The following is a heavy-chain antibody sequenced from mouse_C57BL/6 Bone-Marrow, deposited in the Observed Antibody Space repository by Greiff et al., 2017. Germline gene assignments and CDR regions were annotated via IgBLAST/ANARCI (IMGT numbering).Heavy chain of an antibody. D-gene: IGHD2-10*02. CDR2: IDPSDSYT. V-gene: IGHV1-59*01. Sequence: QVQLQQPGAELVRPGTSVKLSCKASGYTFTSYWMHWVKQRPGQGLEWIGVIDPSDSYTNYNQKFKGKATLTVDTSSSTAYMQLSSLTSEDSAVYYCARKSIGGYWGQGTTLTVSP. CDR3: ARKSIGGY. CDR1: GYTFTSYW. J-gene: IGHJ2*01.